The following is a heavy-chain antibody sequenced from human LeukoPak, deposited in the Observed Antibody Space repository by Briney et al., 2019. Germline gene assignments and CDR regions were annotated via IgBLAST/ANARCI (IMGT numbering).Heavy chain of an antibody. D-gene: IGHD6-19*01. Sequence: GGSLKLSCAASGFTFSSYAMSWVRQAPGKGLEWVSAISGSGGSTHYADSVKGRFTISRDNSKNTLYLQMNSLRAEDTAVHYCAKDRSGWSEADAFDIWGQGTMVTVSS. V-gene: IGHV3-23*01. J-gene: IGHJ3*02. CDR3: AKDRSGWSEADAFDI. CDR1: GFTFSSYA. CDR2: ISGSGGST.